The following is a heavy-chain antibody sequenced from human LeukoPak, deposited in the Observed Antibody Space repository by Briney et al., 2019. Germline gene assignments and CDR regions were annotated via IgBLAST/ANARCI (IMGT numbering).Heavy chain of an antibody. CDR1: GFTFSSYG. CDR3: AKDFELERPQQDY. Sequence: PGGSLRLSCAASGFTFSSYGMHWVRQAPGKGLEWAAFIRYDGSNKYYADSVKGRFTISRDNSKNTLYLQMNSLRAEDTAVYYCAKDFELERPQQDYWGQGTLVTVSS. J-gene: IGHJ4*02. CDR2: IRYDGSNK. V-gene: IGHV3-30*02. D-gene: IGHD1-1*01.